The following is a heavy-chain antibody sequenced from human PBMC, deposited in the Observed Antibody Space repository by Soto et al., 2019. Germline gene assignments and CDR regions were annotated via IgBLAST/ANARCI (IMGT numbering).Heavy chain of an antibody. V-gene: IGHV3-30*18. J-gene: IGHJ6*02. D-gene: IGHD4-17*01. CDR3: AKDLQSYGDYDYYCYGMDV. Sequence: QVQVVESGGGEVQPGRSLTISCAASGFTFSTYSMHWVRQTPGKGLEWMAVISYDGTNKFYSDSVKGRFTISRDNFKNTLTLQMNSLRADDTAVYSCAKDLQSYGDYDYYCYGMDVWGLGTRVTVSS. CDR1: GFTFSTYS. CDR2: ISYDGTNK.